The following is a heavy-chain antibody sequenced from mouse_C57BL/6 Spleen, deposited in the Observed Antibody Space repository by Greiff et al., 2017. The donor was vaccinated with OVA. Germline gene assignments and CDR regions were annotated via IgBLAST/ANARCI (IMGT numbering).Heavy chain of an antibody. Sequence: EVQRVESEGGLVQPGRSMKLSCTASGFTFSDYYMAWVRQVPEKGLEWVANINYDGSSTYYLDSLKSRFIISRDNAKNILYLQMSSLKSEDTATYYCARIYYGIYYAMDYWGQGTSVTVSS. V-gene: IGHV5-16*01. CDR3: ARIYYGIYYAMDY. CDR2: INYDGSST. J-gene: IGHJ4*01. D-gene: IGHD2-1*01. CDR1: GFTFSDYY.